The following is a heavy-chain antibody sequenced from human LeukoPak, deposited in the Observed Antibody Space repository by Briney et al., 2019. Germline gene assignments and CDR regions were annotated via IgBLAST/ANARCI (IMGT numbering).Heavy chain of an antibody. D-gene: IGHD5-12*01. V-gene: IGHV3-21*01. CDR3: ARASGYGQAPLN. CDR1: GFTFSSYS. J-gene: IGHJ4*02. CDR2: ISSSSSYI. Sequence: GGSLRLSCAASGFTFSSYSMNWVRQAPGKGLKWVSSISSSSSYIYYADSVEGRFTISRDNAKNSLYLQMNSLRAEDTAVYYCARASGYGQAPLNWGQGTLVTVSS.